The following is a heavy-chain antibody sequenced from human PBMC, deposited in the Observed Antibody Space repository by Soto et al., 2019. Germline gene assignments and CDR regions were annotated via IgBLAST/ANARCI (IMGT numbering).Heavy chain of an antibody. CDR1: GYTLTELS. CDR2: FDPEDGET. V-gene: IGHV1-24*01. CDR3: ATENYIKRSGSYYKLFDF. J-gene: IGHJ5*01. Sequence: GASVKVSCKVSGYTLTELSMHWVRQAPGKGLEWMGGFDPEDGETIYAQKFQGRVTMTEDTSTDTAYMELSSLRSEDTAVYYCATENYIKRSGSYYKLFDFWGQRSLVTVSS. D-gene: IGHD3-10*01.